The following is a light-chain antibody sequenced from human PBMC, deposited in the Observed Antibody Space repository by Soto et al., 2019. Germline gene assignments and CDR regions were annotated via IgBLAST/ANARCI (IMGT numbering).Light chain of an antibody. CDR2: DVT. V-gene: IGLV2-14*01. CDR1: SSDVGAYDF. CDR3: SSYTTRSTLV. J-gene: IGLJ2*01. Sequence: QSALTQPASVSGSPGQSITISCTGTSSDVGAYDFVSWYQHSPGKAPKLVTFDVTHRPPGISDRFSGSKSANTASLTISGLQAAGEAFYYCSSYTTRSTLVFGGGTKLTVL.